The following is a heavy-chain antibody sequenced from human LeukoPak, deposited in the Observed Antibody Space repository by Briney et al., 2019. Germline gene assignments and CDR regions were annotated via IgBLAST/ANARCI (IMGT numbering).Heavy chain of an antibody. CDR2: IGSSGTTI. V-gene: IGHV3-48*03. Sequence: GGSLRLSCAASGFTFSSYEMNWVRQAPGKGLEWVSYIGSSGTTIYYADSVKGRFTTSRDDAKNSLYLQMNSLRAEDSAVYYCARAVYSSAHGPAWGQGTLVIVSS. CDR1: GFTFSSYE. CDR3: ARAVYSSAHGPA. D-gene: IGHD6-25*01. J-gene: IGHJ5*02.